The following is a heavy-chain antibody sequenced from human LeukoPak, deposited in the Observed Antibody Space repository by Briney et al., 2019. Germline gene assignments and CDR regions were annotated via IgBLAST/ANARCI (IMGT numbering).Heavy chain of an antibody. V-gene: IGHV1-8*01. CDR1: GYTFTSYD. Sequence: ASVKVSCKASGYTFTSYDINWVRQATGQGLEWMGWMNPNSGNTGYAQKFQGRVTMTRNTSISTAYMELSSLRSEDTAVYYCAREGDFWSGYPYYYGIDVWGQGTTVTVSS. J-gene: IGHJ6*02. CDR3: AREGDFWSGYPYYYGIDV. CDR2: MNPNSGNT. D-gene: IGHD3-3*01.